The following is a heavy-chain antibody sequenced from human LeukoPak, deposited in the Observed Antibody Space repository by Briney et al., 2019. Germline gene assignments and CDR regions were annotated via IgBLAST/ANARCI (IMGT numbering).Heavy chain of an antibody. V-gene: IGHV3-23*01. J-gene: IGHJ3*02. CDR2: ISRDGGRT. CDR1: GFTFSNYA. CDR3: AKDHTYYDSPHAFDM. Sequence: PGGSLRLTCAASGFTFSNYAISWVRQAPGKGLEWVSGISRDGGRTYYIDAVKGRFTISRDNSRNTLTLRMTSLRREDTAMYYCAKDHTYYDSPHAFDMWGQGTLVTVSS. D-gene: IGHD3-22*01.